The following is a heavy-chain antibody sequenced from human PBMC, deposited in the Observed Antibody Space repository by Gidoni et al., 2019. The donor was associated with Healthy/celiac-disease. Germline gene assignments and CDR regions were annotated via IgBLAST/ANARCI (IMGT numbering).Heavy chain of an antibody. J-gene: IGHJ4*02. CDR1: AGSISSYY. V-gene: IGHV4-59*01. D-gene: IGHD6-19*01. Sequence: QVQLQESGPGLVKPSETLSLTCTVSAGSISSYYWSWIRQPPGKGLEWIGYIYYSGSTNYNPSLKSRVTISVDTSKNQFSLKLSSVTAADTAVYYCARVGYSSGWYRYYFDYWGQGTLVTVSS. CDR2: IYYSGST. CDR3: ARVGYSSGWYRYYFDY.